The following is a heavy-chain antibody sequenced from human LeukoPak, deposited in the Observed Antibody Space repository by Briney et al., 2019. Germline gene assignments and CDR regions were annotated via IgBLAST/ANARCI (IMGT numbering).Heavy chain of an antibody. Sequence: SETLSLTCTVSGGSLSSYYWSWIRQPPGKGLEWIGYIYYSGSTNYNPSLKSRVTISVDTSKNQYSLKLSSVTAADTAVYYCARRTTVAGTPQNTNWFDPWGQGTLVTVSS. V-gene: IGHV4-59*08. D-gene: IGHD6-19*01. CDR3: ARRTTVAGTPQNTNWFDP. J-gene: IGHJ5*02. CDR2: IYYSGST. CDR1: GGSLSSYY.